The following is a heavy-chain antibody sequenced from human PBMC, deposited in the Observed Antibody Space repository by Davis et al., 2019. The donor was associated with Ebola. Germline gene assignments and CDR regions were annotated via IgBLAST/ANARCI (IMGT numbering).Heavy chain of an antibody. D-gene: IGHD3-3*01. CDR2: ISGSGGST. CDR3: AKDKNYDFWSGYPHDAFDI. Sequence: PGGSLGLSCAASGFTFSSYAMSWVRQAPGKGLEWVSAISGSGGSTYYADSVKGRSTISRDNSKNTLYLQMNSLRAEDTAIYYCAKDKNYDFWSGYPHDAFDIWGQGTMVTVSS. CDR1: GFTFSSYA. J-gene: IGHJ3*02. V-gene: IGHV3-23*01.